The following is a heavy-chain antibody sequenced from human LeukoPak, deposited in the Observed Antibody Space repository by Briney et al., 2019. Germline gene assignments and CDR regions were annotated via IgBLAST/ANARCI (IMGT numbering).Heavy chain of an antibody. Sequence: PSETLSLTCTVSGGSISSYYWSWIRQPPGKGLEWIGYIYYSGSTNYNPSLKSRVTISVDTSKNQFSLKLSSVTAAGTAVYYCARVFTIFGVVIDAFDIWGQGTMVTVSS. CDR3: ARVFTIFGVVIDAFDI. D-gene: IGHD3-3*01. CDR1: GGSISSYY. J-gene: IGHJ3*02. V-gene: IGHV4-59*12. CDR2: IYYSGST.